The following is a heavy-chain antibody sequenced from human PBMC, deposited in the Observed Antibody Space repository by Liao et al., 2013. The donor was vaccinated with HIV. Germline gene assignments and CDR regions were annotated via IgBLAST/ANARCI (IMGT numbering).Heavy chain of an antibody. Sequence: QVHLQQWGAGLLKPSETLSLTCAVYGGSFSGYFWSWIRQPAGKGLEWIGRIYISGSTNYNPSLKSRVSMSVDTSKNQFSLKLSSVTAADTAVYYCARDPGGTSYFYFDYWGQGTLVTVSS. CDR1: GGSFSGYF. CDR2: IYISGST. V-gene: IGHV4-59*10. CDR3: ARDPGGTSYFYFDY. J-gene: IGHJ4*02. D-gene: IGHD6-6*01.